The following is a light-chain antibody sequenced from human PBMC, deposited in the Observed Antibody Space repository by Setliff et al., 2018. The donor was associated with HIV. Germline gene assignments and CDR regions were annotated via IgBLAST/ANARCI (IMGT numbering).Light chain of an antibody. V-gene: IGLV2-14*01. CDR3: SSYTSSSRV. CDR2: DVN. CDR1: STDVGGYDY. J-gene: IGLJ3*02. Sequence: QSALTQPASVSGSPGQSITISCTGTSTDVGGYDYVSWYQHHTGKAPKLTIFDVNNRPSGISNRFSGSKSGNTASLTISGLQAEDEGDYYCSSYTSSSRVFGGGTKVTVL.